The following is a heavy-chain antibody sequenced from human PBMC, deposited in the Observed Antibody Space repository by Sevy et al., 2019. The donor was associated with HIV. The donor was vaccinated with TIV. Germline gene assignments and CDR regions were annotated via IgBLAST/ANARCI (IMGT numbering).Heavy chain of an antibody. CDR2: ISSNGGST. V-gene: IGHV3-64D*06. CDR1: GFTFSSYA. Sequence: GGSLRLSCSASGFTFSSYAMHWVRQAPGKGLEYVSAISSNGGSTYYADSVKGRFTISRDNSKNTLYLQMSSLRAEDTAVYYGVKDTHKKHPDYYDSSGYFDYWGQGTLVTVSS. J-gene: IGHJ4*02. D-gene: IGHD3-22*01. CDR3: VKDTHKKHPDYYDSSGYFDY.